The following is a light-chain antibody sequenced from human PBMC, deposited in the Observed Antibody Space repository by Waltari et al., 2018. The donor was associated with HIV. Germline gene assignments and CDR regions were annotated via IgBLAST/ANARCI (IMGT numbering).Light chain of an antibody. V-gene: IGLV2-14*01. CDR1: SSDVGAYNF. CDR3: SSHTVSTTVV. Sequence: QSVLTQPASVSGSPGQSITISCTGTSSDVGAYNFVSWYQQYPGKAPKLIIFQVTNRPSGVSNRFSGSKSGNTASLTISGLQAEDEAHYHCSSHTVSTTVVFGGGTKLTVL. J-gene: IGLJ2*01. CDR2: QVT.